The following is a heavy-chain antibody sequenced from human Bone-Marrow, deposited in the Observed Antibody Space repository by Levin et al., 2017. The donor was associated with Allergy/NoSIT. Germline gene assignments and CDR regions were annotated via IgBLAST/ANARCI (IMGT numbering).Heavy chain of an antibody. Sequence: ASETLSLTCTVSGVAVVSYFWSWFRQPAGKGLEWIGQIHSSDSTTNNPSLNSRLSMSLDASKNQISLKLSSVTAADTAVYYCARDGTYYYESTASFFFDYWGQGTLVTVSS. D-gene: IGHD3-22*01. CDR3: ARDGTYYYESTASFFFDY. V-gene: IGHV4-4*07. CDR1: GVAVVSYF. CDR2: IHSSDST. J-gene: IGHJ4*02.